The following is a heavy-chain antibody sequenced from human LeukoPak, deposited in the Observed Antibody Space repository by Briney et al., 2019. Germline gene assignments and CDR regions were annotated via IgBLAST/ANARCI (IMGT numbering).Heavy chain of an antibody. J-gene: IGHJ6*02. CDR2: IKTKAESYAT. CDR1: GFTLNGFD. V-gene: IGHV3-73*01. Sequence: GGSLRLSCAASGFTLNGFDVHWVRQASGKGLEWVGRIKTKAESYATTYGASVKGRFTLSRDDSKNTAYLQMNSLKTEDTAVYYCSRRHLPGSLNVWGQGTTVTVSS. CDR3: SRRHLPGSLNV. D-gene: IGHD3-16*01.